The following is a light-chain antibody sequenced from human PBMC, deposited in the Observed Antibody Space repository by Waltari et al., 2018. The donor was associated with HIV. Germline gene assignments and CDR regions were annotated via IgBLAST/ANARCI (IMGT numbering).Light chain of an antibody. CDR3: LLSYSGVRV. CDR2: DTT. CDR1: AGPVTNGHF. Sequence: HAVVTQEPSLTVSPGGTVTLTCDSSAGPVTNGHFPYWLQQRPGQAPKTLIFDTTKRHSWTPARFSGSLLGGKAVLTLSSVQPDDEANYYCLLSYSGVRVFGGGTKVTVL. V-gene: IGLV7-46*01. J-gene: IGLJ3*02.